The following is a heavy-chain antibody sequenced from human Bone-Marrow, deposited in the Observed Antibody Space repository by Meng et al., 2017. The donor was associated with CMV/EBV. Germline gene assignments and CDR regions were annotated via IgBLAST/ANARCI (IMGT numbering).Heavy chain of an antibody. J-gene: IGHJ3*02. CDR1: GFTFSSYE. CDR3: AILRGGYGGNLDAFDI. V-gene: IGHV3-30*02. CDR2: IRYDGSNK. Sequence: GESLKISCAASGFTFSSYEMNWVRQAPGKGLEWVAFIRYDGSNKYYADSVKGRFTISRDNSKNTLYLQMNSLRAEDTAVYYCAILRGGYGGNLDAFDIWGQGTMVTVSS. D-gene: IGHD4-23*01.